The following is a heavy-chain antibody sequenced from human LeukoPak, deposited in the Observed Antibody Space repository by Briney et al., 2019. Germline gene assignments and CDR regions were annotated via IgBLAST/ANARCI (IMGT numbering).Heavy chain of an antibody. CDR1: GYSFTSYW. V-gene: IGHV5-51*01. J-gene: IGHJ4*02. Sequence: GESLKISCKASGYSFTSYWIAWVRRIPGKGLGWMGIINPADSDTRYSLSIQGQVTISADRSISTAYLQWSSLKASDSAIYYCARGEGGYNYAFWGQGTLVSVSS. D-gene: IGHD5-24*01. CDR3: ARGEGGYNYAF. CDR2: INPADSDT.